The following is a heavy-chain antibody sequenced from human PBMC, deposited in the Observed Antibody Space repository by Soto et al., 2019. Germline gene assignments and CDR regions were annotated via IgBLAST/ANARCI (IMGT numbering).Heavy chain of an antibody. CDR3: VHKGAGDRILDY. V-gene: IGHV2-5*02. D-gene: IGHD3-16*01. CDR2: IYWDDYK. CDR1: GFSLGTNGVG. Sequence: QITLKESGPALVKPTQTLTLTCSFSGFSLGTNGVGVGWIRQPPGEALEWLALIYWDDYKHFSPSLESRLTITKDTSKNQVVLTMTNMDPVDTATYYCVHKGAGDRILDYWGQGTPVTVSS. J-gene: IGHJ4*02.